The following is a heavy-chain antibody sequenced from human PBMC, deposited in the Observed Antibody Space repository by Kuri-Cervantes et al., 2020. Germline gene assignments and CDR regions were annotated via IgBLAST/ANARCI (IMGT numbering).Heavy chain of an antibody. V-gene: IGHV3-49*03. CDR1: GFTFGDYA. CDR2: IRSEAYGGTT. Sequence: GESLKISCTASGFTFGDYAMSWFRQAPGKGLEWVGFIRSEAYGGTTEYAASVKGRFTISRDDSKSIAYLQMNSLRAEDTAVYYCARDILRADDYSNSSAFDYWGQGTLVTVSS. CDR3: ARDILRADDYSNSSAFDY. J-gene: IGHJ4*02. D-gene: IGHD4-11*01.